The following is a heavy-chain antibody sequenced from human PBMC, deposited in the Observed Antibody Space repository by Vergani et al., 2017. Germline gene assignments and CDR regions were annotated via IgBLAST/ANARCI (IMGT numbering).Heavy chain of an antibody. D-gene: IGHD1-26*01. J-gene: IGHJ4*02. CDR3: ARESSGSWAKAPPSDY. CDR2: ITSSSSYI. V-gene: IGHV3-21*01. CDR1: GFTFSSYS. Sequence: EVQLVESGGGLVKPGGSLRLSCAASGFTFSSYSMNWVRQAPGKGLEWVSSITSSSSYIYYADSVKGRFTNSRDNAKNSLYLQMNSLRAEDTAVYYCARESSGSWAKAPPSDYWGQGTLVTVSS.